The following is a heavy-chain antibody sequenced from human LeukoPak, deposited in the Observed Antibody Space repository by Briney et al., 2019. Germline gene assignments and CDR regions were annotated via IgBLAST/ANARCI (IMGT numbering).Heavy chain of an antibody. CDR1: GGTFSSYA. V-gene: IGHV1-69*01. D-gene: IGHD3-22*01. CDR2: IIPIFGTE. CDR3: ARESYYDSSGYPPGAFDI. J-gene: IGHJ3*02. Sequence: SVKVSCKASGGTFSSYAISWVRQAPGQGLEWMGGIIPIFGTENYAQKFQGRVTITADESTSTAYMELSSLRSEDTAVYYCARESYYDSSGYPPGAFDIWGQGTMVTVSS.